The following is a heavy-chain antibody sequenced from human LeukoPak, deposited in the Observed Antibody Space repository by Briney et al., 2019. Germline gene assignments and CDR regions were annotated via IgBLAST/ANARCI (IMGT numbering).Heavy chain of an antibody. Sequence: GGSLRLSCAASGFAFSRYSMNWVRQAPGKGLEWDSAISGSGGSTYYADSVKGRFTISRDNSMNTLYLQMNSLRAEDTAVYYCAKWGGDIVVVAAATKKNYYYYYMDVWGKGTTVTVSS. CDR2: ISGSGGST. D-gene: IGHD2-15*01. CDR1: GFAFSRYS. J-gene: IGHJ6*03. V-gene: IGHV3-23*01. CDR3: AKWGGDIVVVAAATKKNYYYYYMDV.